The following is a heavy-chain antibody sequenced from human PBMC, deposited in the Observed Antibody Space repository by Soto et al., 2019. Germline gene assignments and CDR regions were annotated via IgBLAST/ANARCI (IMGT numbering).Heavy chain of an antibody. CDR3: ARDIWSGDYKWFDS. D-gene: IGHD3-3*01. J-gene: IGHJ5*01. CDR2: ISYDGRVQ. Sequence: QVQLVESGGDVVQPGRSLRLSCAASGLTFNRHGMHWVRQAPGKGLEWVAVISYDGRVQYYADSVKGRFTISRDYSKNTVDLQMNSLRNEETAVYYCARDIWSGDYKWFDSWGPGTLVTVSS. V-gene: IGHV3-30*03. CDR1: GLTFNRHG.